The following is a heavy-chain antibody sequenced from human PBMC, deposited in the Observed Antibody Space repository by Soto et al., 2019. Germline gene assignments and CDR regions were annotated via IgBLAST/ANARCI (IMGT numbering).Heavy chain of an antibody. D-gene: IGHD3-3*01. V-gene: IGHV3-48*03. CDR3: ARAPLITIFGVVMSLGHGMDV. CDR2: ISSSGSTI. J-gene: IGHJ6*02. Sequence: EVQLVESGGSLVQPGGSLRLSCAASGFTFSSYEMNWVRQAPGKGLEWVSYISSSGSTIYYADSVKGRFTISRDNAKNSLYLQMNSLRAEDTAVYYCARAPLITIFGVVMSLGHGMDVWGQGTTVTVSS. CDR1: GFTFSSYE.